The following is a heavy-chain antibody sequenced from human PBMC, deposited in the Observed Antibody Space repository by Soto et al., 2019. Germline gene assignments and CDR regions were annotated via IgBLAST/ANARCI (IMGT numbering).Heavy chain of an antibody. CDR1: GDSVSNNRAT. Sequence: QTLSLTCAISGDSVSNNRATWNWIRQSPSGGLEWLGRTYYRSKWISDYAMSVKSRISINPDTSKNLISLHLNSVTPEDTAVYYCARDPPDFNSGFDFWGQGTPVTVSS. CDR2: TYYRSKWIS. J-gene: IGHJ4*02. D-gene: IGHD1-26*01. V-gene: IGHV6-1*01. CDR3: ARDPPDFNSGFDF.